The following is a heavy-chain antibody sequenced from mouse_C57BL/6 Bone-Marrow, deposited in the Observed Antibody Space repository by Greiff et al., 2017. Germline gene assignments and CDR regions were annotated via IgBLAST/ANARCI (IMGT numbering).Heavy chain of an antibody. D-gene: IGHD1-1*01. Sequence: EVKVVESGEGLVKPGGSLKLSCAASGFTFSSYAMSLVRQTPEKRLEWVAYISSGGVYIYYADTVKGRFTISRDNARDTLYLQMSSLKSEDTAMYDCTREGDYYGSSYGFAYWGQGTLVTVSA. CDR1: GFTFSSYA. V-gene: IGHV5-9-1*02. CDR3: TREGDYYGSSYGFAY. J-gene: IGHJ3*01. CDR2: ISSGGVYI.